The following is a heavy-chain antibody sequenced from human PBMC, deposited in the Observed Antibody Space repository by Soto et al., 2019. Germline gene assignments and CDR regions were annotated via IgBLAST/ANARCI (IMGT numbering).Heavy chain of an antibody. CDR3: LRDRPGPQHYFDY. J-gene: IGHJ4*02. CDR1: GFTFSSYA. D-gene: IGHD6-6*01. Sequence: AGGSLRLSCAASGFTFSSYAMSWGRQAPGKGLEWVSAISGSGGSTYYADSVKGRFTISRDNAKNMVYLQMNSLRAEDTAVYYFLRDRPGPQHYFDYCGLGNMVTVSS. V-gene: IGHV3-23*01. CDR2: ISGSGGST.